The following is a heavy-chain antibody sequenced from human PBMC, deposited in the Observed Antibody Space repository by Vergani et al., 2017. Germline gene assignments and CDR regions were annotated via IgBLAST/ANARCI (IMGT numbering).Heavy chain of an antibody. J-gene: IGHJ4*02. V-gene: IGHV3-20*04. D-gene: IGHD3-10*01. CDR1: GFTFDDYG. CDR3: ARDPAVVYYGSGSYYLDY. CDR2: INWNGGST. Sequence: EVQLLESGGGLVQPGGSLRLSCAASGFTFDDYGMSWVRQASGKGLEWVSGINWNGGSTGYADPVKGRFTISRDNAKNYLYLQMNRLRAEDTALYYCARDPAVVYYGSGSYYLDYWGQGTLVTVSS.